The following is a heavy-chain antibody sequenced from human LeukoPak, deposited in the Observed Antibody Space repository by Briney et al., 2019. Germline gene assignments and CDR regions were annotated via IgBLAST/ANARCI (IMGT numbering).Heavy chain of an antibody. Sequence: TGGSLRLSCAASGFTFSNYWMSWVRQAPGKGLEWVANIKTDGSEKYYVDSVKDRFAISRDNAKNSLYLQMNSLRAEDTAVYYCATYSSLNRREFQFWGQGTLLTVSS. CDR3: ATYSSLNRREFQF. CDR2: IKTDGSEK. CDR1: GFTFSNYW. D-gene: IGHD3-22*01. V-gene: IGHV3-7*01. J-gene: IGHJ1*01.